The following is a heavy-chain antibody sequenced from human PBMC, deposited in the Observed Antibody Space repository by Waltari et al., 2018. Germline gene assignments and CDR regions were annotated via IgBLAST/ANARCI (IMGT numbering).Heavy chain of an antibody. J-gene: IGHJ4*02. D-gene: IGHD3-22*01. Sequence: QVQLVQSGAEVKKPGASVKVSCKASGYTFTTSDINWVRPATGQGLEWMGWMNPNSGNTGYAQKFQGRVTITRNTSISTAYMELSSLRSEDTAVYYCARGGSSITMIVGGGIDYWGQGTLVTVSS. V-gene: IGHV1-8*03. CDR3: ARGGSSITMIVGGGIDY. CDR1: GYTFTTSD. CDR2: MNPNSGNT.